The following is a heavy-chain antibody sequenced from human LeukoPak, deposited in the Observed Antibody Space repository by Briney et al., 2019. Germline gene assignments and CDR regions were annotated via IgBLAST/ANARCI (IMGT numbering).Heavy chain of an antibody. V-gene: IGHV5-51*01. J-gene: IGHJ4*02. D-gene: IGHD2-2*01. Sequence: GESLKISCKGSGYSFTNFWIGWVRQMPGKGLEWMGVISPGDSGIRYSPSFQGQVTISVDKSISTAYLQWSSLKASDSAMYYCARRVGYCSSTSCYAYFDYWGQGTLVTVSS. CDR2: ISPGDSGI. CDR3: ARRVGYCSSTSCYAYFDY. CDR1: GYSFTNFW.